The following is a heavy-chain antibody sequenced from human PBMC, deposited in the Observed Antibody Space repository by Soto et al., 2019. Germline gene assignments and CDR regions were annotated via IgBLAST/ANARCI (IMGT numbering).Heavy chain of an antibody. CDR3: AKASIRAVDYYYGMDV. CDR2: ISYEGSNK. CDR1: GFTFSSYG. Sequence: PGGSLRLSCAASGFTFSSYGMHWVRQAPGKGLEWVAVISYEGSNKYYADSVKGRFTISRDNSKNTLYLQMNSLRAEDTAVYYCAKASIRAVDYYYGMDVWGQGTTVTVSS. J-gene: IGHJ6*02. V-gene: IGHV3-30*18. D-gene: IGHD6-19*01.